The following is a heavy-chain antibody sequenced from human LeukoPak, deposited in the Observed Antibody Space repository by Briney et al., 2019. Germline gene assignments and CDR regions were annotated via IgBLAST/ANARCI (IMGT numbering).Heavy chain of an antibody. J-gene: IGHJ4*02. CDR1: GYTFTSYA. Sequence: ASVKVSCKASGYTFTSYAMHWVRQAPGQRLEWMGWINAGNGNTKYSQKFQGRVTIARDTSASTAYMELSSLRSKDTAVYYCARGYYYDSSGYGGWGQGTLVTVSS. CDR3: ARGYYYDSSGYGG. V-gene: IGHV1-3*01. D-gene: IGHD3-22*01. CDR2: INAGNGNT.